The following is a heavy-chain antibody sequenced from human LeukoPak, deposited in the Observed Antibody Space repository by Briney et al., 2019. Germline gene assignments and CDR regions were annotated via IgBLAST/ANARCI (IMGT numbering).Heavy chain of an antibody. V-gene: IGHV4-34*01. CDR2: INHSGST. CDR1: GGSFSGYY. J-gene: IGHJ4*02. D-gene: IGHD4-17*01. CDR3: ARITVTTTPDDY. Sequence: PSETLSLTCAVYGGSFSGYYWSWIRQPPGKGLEWIGEINHSGSTSYNPSLKSRVTISVDTSKNQFSLKLSSVTAADTAVYYCARITVTTTPDDYWGQGTLVTVSS.